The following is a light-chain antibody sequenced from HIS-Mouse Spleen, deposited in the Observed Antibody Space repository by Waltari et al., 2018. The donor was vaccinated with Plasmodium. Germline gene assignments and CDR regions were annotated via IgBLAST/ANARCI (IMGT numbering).Light chain of an antibody. V-gene: IGKV1-5*03. CDR2: KAS. CDR3: QQYNSYSWT. J-gene: IGKJ1*01. Sequence: DIQMTQSPSTLSASVGDRVTITCRARQSISSRLAWYQQKPGTAPKLLIYKASSLESGVPSRFSGSGSGTEFTLTISSLQPDDFATYYCQQYNSYSWTFGQGTKVEIK. CDR1: QSISSR.